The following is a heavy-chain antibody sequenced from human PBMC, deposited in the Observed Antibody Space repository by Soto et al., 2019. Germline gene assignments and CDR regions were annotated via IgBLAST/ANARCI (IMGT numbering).Heavy chain of an antibody. CDR1: GGNFIGYD. D-gene: IGHD6-13*01. J-gene: IGHJ5*02. Sequence: SETLCLTCAVYGGNFIGYDWSWIRQTPGKGLEWIGEINHSGSTNYNPSLKSRVTISVDTSKNQFSLKLSSVTAADTAVYYCARAGYSSSWYVYNWFDPWGQGTLVTVSS. V-gene: IGHV4-34*01. CDR3: ARAGYSSSWYVYNWFDP. CDR2: INHSGST.